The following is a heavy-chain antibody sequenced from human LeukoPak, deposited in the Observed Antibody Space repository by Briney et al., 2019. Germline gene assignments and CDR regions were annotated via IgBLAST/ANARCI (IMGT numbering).Heavy chain of an antibody. V-gene: IGHV1-18*01. J-gene: IGHJ4*02. CDR3: ARTRGSFHVDY. Sequence: ASVKVSCKASGYTFSSYGISWVRRAAGHGLEWMGWINVYNGDTKYAQNVQGRVSMTTDTSTSTAYMDLRSLRSDDTAVYYCARTRGSFHVDYWGQGTLVTVSS. D-gene: IGHD1-26*01. CDR1: GYTFSSYG. CDR2: INVYNGDT.